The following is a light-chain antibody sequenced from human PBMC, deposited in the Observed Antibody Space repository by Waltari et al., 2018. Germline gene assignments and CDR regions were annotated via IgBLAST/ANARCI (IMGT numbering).Light chain of an antibody. CDR2: GAS. V-gene: IGKV3-15*01. CDR1: QSVNSN. Sequence: EIVMMQSPATLSVSPGERAPLSCRASQSVNSNLAWYQQRPGQAPRLLIYGASTTATGIPARFTGSGSGTEFTLTISSLQSEDFAVYYCQQYNNWPLTFGGGTEVEIK. CDR3: QQYNNWPLT. J-gene: IGKJ4*01.